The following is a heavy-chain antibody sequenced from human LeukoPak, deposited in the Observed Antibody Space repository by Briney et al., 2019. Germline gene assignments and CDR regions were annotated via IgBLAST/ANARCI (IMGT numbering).Heavy chain of an antibody. V-gene: IGHV3-23*01. D-gene: IGHD6-19*01. J-gene: IGHJ4*02. CDR1: GFIFSSYA. Sequence: GGSLRLSCAAPGFIFSSYAMSWVRQAPGKGLDWVSAISGSGGSTYYADSVKGRFTISRDNSKHTLYLQMNSLRAEDTAVYYCAKAAKYSSGWGQGTLVTVSS. CDR2: ISGSGGST. CDR3: AKAAKYSSG.